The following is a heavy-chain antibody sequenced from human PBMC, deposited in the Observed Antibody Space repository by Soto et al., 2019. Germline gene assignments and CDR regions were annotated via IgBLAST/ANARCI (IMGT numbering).Heavy chain of an antibody. J-gene: IGHJ4*02. CDR3: ASGYCSSTSCYPFDY. Sequence: SVKVSCKASGGTFSSYTISWVRQAPGQGLEWMGRIIPILGIANYAQKFQGRVTITADKSTSTAYMELSSLRSEDTAVYYCASGYCSSTSCYPFDYWGQGTLVTVSS. V-gene: IGHV1-69*02. D-gene: IGHD2-2*03. CDR1: GGTFSSYT. CDR2: IIPILGIA.